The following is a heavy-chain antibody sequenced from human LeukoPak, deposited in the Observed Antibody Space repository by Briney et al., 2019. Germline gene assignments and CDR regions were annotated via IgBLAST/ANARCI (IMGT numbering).Heavy chain of an antibody. CDR2: IYTNTGTT. CDR3: ARHGQWLNGYFDY. CDR1: GGSINSYY. Sequence: SETLSLTRTVSGGSINSYYWGWVRQPAGKGLEWIGRIYTNTGTTNYSPSLKGRLTMSVDTSKNQFSLNLRSVTAADTAVYYCARHGQWLNGYFDYWGQGTLVTVSS. J-gene: IGHJ4*02. D-gene: IGHD6-19*01. V-gene: IGHV4-4*07.